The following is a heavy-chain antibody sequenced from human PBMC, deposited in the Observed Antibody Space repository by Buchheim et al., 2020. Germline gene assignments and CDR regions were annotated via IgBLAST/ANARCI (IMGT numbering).Heavy chain of an antibody. J-gene: IGHJ2*01. V-gene: IGHV4-59*01. Sequence: QVQLQEWGPGLVKPSETLSLSCTVSGGSIRSNYWSWIRQPPGKGLEYLGQVYHSGTTNYNPSLKGQVSISLDTSKNQFSLELRSVTAADTAVYYCARDIEVVGATLYFDLWGRGTL. CDR1: GGSIRSNY. CDR3: ARDIEVVGATLYFDL. CDR2: VYHSGTT. D-gene: IGHD1-26*01.